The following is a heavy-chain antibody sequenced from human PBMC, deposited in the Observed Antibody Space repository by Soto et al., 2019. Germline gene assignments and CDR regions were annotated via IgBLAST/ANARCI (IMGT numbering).Heavy chain of an antibody. CDR2: IIPIFGTA. D-gene: IGHD4-17*01. CDR1: GGTFSSYA. J-gene: IGHJ6*02. V-gene: IGHV1-69*01. CDR3: ARREATVVRYYYYYGMDV. Sequence: QVQLVQSGAEVKKPGSSVKVSCKASGGTFSSYAISWVRQAPGQGLEWMGGIIPIFGTANYAQKFQGRVTITADESTSTAYMELSRLRSEDTAVYYCARREATVVRYYYYYGMDVWGQGTTVTVSS.